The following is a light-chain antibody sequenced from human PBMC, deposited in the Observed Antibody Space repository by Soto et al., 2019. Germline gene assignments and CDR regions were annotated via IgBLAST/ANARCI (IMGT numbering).Light chain of an antibody. Sequence: DLQMTQSPSSLSASVGDRITITCRASQSISNYLNWYQQKPGKAPKLLIYAASSLQSGVPSRFSGSGSATDFTLTVSSLQPEDSATYYCQQSYSSSWTFGQGTKVEIK. J-gene: IGKJ1*01. CDR2: AAS. V-gene: IGKV1-39*01. CDR1: QSISNY. CDR3: QQSYSSSWT.